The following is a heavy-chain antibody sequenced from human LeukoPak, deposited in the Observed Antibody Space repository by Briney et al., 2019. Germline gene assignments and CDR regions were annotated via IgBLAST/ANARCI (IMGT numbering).Heavy chain of an antibody. CDR3: AKLWFGVLNWFDP. D-gene: IGHD3-10*01. CDR2: IKSKTDGGTT. V-gene: IGHV3-15*01. J-gene: IGHJ5*02. CDR1: GITFSNSW. Sequence: PGGSLRLSCAASGITFSNSWMTWVRQGPGKGLEWVGRIKSKTDGGTTDYAAPVKGRFTISTDDSKNTLYLQMNSLRAEDTAVYYCAKLWFGVLNWFDPWGQGTLVTVSS.